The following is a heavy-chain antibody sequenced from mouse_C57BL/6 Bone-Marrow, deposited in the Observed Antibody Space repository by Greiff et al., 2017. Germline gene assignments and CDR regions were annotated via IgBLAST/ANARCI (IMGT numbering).Heavy chain of an antibody. CDR2: IYPGSGST. Sequence: QVQLKQPGAELVKPGASVKMSCKASGYTFTSYWITWVKQRPGQGLEWIGDIYPGSGSTNYNEQFKSKATLTVDTSSSTAYMQLSSLTSEDSAVYYGARGGIYYYGPEAYWGQGTLVTVSA. D-gene: IGHD1-1*01. CDR1: GYTFTSYW. CDR3: ARGGIYYYGPEAY. J-gene: IGHJ3*01. V-gene: IGHV1-55*01.